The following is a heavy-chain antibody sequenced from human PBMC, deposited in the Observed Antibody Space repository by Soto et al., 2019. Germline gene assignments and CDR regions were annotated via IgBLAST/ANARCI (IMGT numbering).Heavy chain of an antibody. CDR3: ARGRGDTMGGY. J-gene: IGHJ4*02. D-gene: IGHD3-10*01. Sequence: EVQLVESGGGLVQPGGSQRLSCAASGFTFSSYWMHWVRQAPGKGLVWVSRINSDGSSTTYEDSVKGRLTISRDNAKNTLYLQMNSLRAEDTAVYYCARGRGDTMGGYWGQGTLVTVSS. V-gene: IGHV3-74*01. CDR1: GFTFSSYW. CDR2: INSDGSST.